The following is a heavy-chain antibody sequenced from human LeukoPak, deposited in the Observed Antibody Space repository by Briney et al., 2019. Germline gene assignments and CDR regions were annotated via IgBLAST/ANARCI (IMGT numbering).Heavy chain of an antibody. CDR1: GFTFSSYG. J-gene: IGHJ6*02. Sequence: GGSLRLSCAASGFTFSSYGMHWVRQAPGKGLEWVAVISYDGSNKYYADSVKGRFTISRDNSKNTLYLQMNSLRAEDTAVYYCAKDPPYGSGSYYPNLYYYYGMDVWGQGTTVTVSS. D-gene: IGHD3-10*01. CDR3: AKDPPYGSGSYYPNLYYYYGMDV. V-gene: IGHV3-30*18. CDR2: ISYDGSNK.